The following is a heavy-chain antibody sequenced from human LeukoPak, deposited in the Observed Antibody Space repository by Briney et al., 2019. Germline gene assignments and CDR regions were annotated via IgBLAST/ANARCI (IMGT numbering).Heavy chain of an antibody. CDR1: GYTFISYD. CDR2: MSTNSGNT. D-gene: IGHD3-3*01. V-gene: IGHV1-8*03. Sequence: SVKVSCKASGYTFISYDINWVRQATEQGLEWMGWMSTNSGNTGYAQKFQGRITITRDTSISTAYMELSSLRSEDTAVYYCARGSWASGYFVDYWGQGTLVTVSS. CDR3: ARGSWASGYFVDY. J-gene: IGHJ4*02.